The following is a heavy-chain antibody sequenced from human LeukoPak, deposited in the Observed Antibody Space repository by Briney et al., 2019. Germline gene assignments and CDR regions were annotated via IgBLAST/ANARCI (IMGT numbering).Heavy chain of an antibody. CDR1: GGSISSSDYY. Sequence: SETLSLTCTVSGGSISSSDYYWGWFRQPPGRGLEWIGASHFSGSSYYNASLQSRATVSVDTSKNQFSLKVTSVTAADTAVYHCARRRKDLSWFDPWGQGTLVTVSS. CDR2: SHFSGSS. V-gene: IGHV4-39*01. CDR3: ARRRKDLSWFDP. J-gene: IGHJ5*02.